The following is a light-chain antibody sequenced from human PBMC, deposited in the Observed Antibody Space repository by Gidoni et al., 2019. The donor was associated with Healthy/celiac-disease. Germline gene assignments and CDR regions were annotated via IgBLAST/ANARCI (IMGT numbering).Light chain of an antibody. J-gene: IGKJ1*01. CDR3: MQGTHWLWT. Sequence: DVAMTQSPLSLPVTLGQPASISCKSSQSLVHSDGNTYLNWLQQRPGQSPRRLIYKVSTRDSGVPDRFSGSGSGTDFTLKISRVEAEDVGVYYCMQGTHWLWTFGQGTKVEIK. CDR1: QSLVHSDGNTY. CDR2: KVS. V-gene: IGKV2-30*02.